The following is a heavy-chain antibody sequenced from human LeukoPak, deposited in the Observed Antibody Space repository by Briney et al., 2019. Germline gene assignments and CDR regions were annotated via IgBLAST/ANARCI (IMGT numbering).Heavy chain of an antibody. Sequence: PSETLSLTCTVSGGSIRSYYWSWIRQPPGKGLEWIGYIYYSGSTNYNPSLKSRVTISVDTSKNQFSLKLSSVTAADTAVYYCARLNSGYGPFDYWGQGTLVTVSS. CDR1: GGSIRSYY. V-gene: IGHV4-59*08. J-gene: IGHJ4*02. CDR3: ARLNSGYGPFDY. CDR2: IYYSGST. D-gene: IGHD5-12*01.